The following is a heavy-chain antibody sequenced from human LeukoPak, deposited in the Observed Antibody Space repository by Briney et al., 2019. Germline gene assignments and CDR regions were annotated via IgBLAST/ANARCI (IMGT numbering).Heavy chain of an antibody. CDR1: GFTFRTYG. CDR3: ANGFDMTTVTATDY. D-gene: IGHD4-17*01. J-gene: IGHJ4*02. V-gene: IGHV3-30*18. CDR2: VSYDGSNK. Sequence: PGGSLRLSCAVTGFTFRTYGMHWVRQAPGKGLEWVAVVSYDGSNKYYADSVKGRFTISRDNSKNTLYLQMNSLRTEDTAVYFCANGFDMTTVTATDYWGQGTLVTVSS.